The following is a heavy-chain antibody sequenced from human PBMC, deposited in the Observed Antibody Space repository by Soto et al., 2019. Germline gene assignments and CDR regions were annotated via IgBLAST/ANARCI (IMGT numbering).Heavy chain of an antibody. CDR3: GRVGFYGSGSPYYYYYGMDV. CDR1: GGSISSYY. Sequence: SETLSLTCTVSGGSISSYYWSWIRQPPGKGLEWIGYIYYSGSTNYNPSLKSRVTISVDTSKNQFSLKLSSVTAADTAVYYCGRVGFYGSGSPYYYYYGMDVWGQGTTVTVSS. D-gene: IGHD3-10*01. J-gene: IGHJ6*02. CDR2: IYYSGST. V-gene: IGHV4-59*01.